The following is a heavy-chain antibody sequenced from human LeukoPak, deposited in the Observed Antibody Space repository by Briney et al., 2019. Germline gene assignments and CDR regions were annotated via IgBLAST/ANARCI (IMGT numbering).Heavy chain of an antibody. CDR2: ISSSSSYI. Sequence: SSHCISKNPGKGLEWVSSISSSSSYIYYADSVKGRFTISRDNAKNSLYLQMNSLRAEDTAVYYCARVLSSPFDYWGQGTLVTVSS. CDR1: S. CDR3: ARVLSSPFDY. J-gene: IGHJ4*02. V-gene: IGHV3-21*01. D-gene: IGHD6-6*01.